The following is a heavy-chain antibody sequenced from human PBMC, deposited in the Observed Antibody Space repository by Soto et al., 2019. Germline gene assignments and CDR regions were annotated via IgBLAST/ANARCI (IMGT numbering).Heavy chain of an antibody. Sequence: QVQLVQSGAEVKKPGSSVKVSCKASGGTFSSYAISWVRQAPGQGLEWMGGIIPIFGTANYAQKFQGRVTITADESTSTADMELSSLRSEDTAVYYCARDQGIAVAGTVVPYYYYGMDVWGQGTTVTVSS. D-gene: IGHD6-19*01. CDR2: IIPIFGTA. CDR3: ARDQGIAVAGTVVPYYYYGMDV. CDR1: GGTFSSYA. V-gene: IGHV1-69*12. J-gene: IGHJ6*02.